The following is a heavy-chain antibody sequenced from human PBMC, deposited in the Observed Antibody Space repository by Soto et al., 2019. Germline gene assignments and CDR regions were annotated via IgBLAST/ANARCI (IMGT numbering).Heavy chain of an antibody. CDR3: AREASGYSYGPYYYYGMDV. D-gene: IGHD5-18*01. J-gene: IGHJ6*02. CDR1: GGTFSSYA. V-gene: IGHV1-69*06. Sequence: QVQLVQSGAEVKKPGSSVKVSCKASGGTFSSYAISWVRQAPGQGLEWMGGIIPIFGTANYAQKFQGRVTITADKSTSTAYRELSSLRSEDTAVYYCAREASGYSYGPYYYYGMDVWGQGTTVTVSS. CDR2: IIPIFGTA.